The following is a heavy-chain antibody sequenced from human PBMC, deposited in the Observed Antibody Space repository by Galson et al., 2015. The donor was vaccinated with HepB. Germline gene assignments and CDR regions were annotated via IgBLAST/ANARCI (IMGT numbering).Heavy chain of an antibody. D-gene: IGHD3-10*02. Sequence: SVKVSCKASGYTFTSNGISWVRQAPGQGLEWMGWISTNSSNTYYAQKFQDRLIMTTERSTSTAYMELRSLTSGDTAFYYCARDVRYAFGMWGQGTMVTVS. CDR1: GYTFTSNG. CDR2: ISTNSSNT. V-gene: IGHV1-18*01. J-gene: IGHJ3*02. CDR3: ARDVRYAFGM.